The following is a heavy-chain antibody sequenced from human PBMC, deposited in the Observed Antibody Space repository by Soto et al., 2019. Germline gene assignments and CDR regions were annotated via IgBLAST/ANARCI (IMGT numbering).Heavy chain of an antibody. V-gene: IGHV4-59*08. Sequence: SETLSLTCTVSGGSISSYYWSWIRQPPGKGLEWIGYIYYSGSTNYNPSLKSRVTISVDTSKNQFSLKLSSVTAADTAVYYCASAIVGSYYYYYMDVWGKGTTVTVSS. CDR3: ASAIVGSYYYYYMDV. J-gene: IGHJ6*03. CDR2: IYYSGST. D-gene: IGHD2-15*01. CDR1: GGSISSYY.